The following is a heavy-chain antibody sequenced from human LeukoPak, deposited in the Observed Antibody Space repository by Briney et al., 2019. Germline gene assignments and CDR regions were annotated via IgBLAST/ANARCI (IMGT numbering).Heavy chain of an antibody. V-gene: IGHV3-11*06. CDR2: ISSSCSYT. D-gene: IGHD6-19*01. CDR1: GFTFSDYY. CDR3: VLRGAVAAADF. J-gene: IGHJ4*02. Sequence: GGSLRLSCAASGFTFSDYYMSWIRQAPGKGLEWVSYISSSCSYTNYADSVKGRFTISRDNAKNSLYLQMNSLRAEDTAIYYSVLRGAVAAADFWGQGTLVTVSS.